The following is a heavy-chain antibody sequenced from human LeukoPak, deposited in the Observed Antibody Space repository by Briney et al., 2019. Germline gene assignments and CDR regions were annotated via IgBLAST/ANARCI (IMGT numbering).Heavy chain of an antibody. J-gene: IGHJ4*02. CDR3: AKDFRIGYSAHFDY. D-gene: IGHD2-21*01. CDR2: IYEDGGTT. V-gene: IGHV3-23*01. Sequence: GGSLRLSCVGSGFTFRSHAMSWVRQAPEKGLEFVSGIYEDGGTTYYADSVKGRFSISRDNSKNTLYLQMDSLRGEDTAVYYCAKDFRIGYSAHFDYWGQGALVTVSS. CDR1: GFTFRSHA.